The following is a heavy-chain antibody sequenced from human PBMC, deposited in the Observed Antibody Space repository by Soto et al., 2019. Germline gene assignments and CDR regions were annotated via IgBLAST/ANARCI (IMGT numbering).Heavy chain of an antibody. CDR1: GYTFTSYG. Sequence: GASVKVSCKASGYTFTSYGMNWVRQAPGQGLEWMGWINTNTGNPTYAQGFTGRFVFSLDTSVSTAYLQICSLRAEDTAVYYCARDSDCTNGVCYHFDYWGQGTMVTVSS. D-gene: IGHD2-8*01. CDR3: ARDSDCTNGVCYHFDY. J-gene: IGHJ4*02. CDR2: INTNTGNP. V-gene: IGHV7-4-1*01.